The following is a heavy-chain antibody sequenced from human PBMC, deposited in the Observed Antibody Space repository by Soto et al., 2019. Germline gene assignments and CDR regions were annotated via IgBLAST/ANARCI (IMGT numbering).Heavy chain of an antibody. V-gene: IGHV3-21*01. CDR3: ARSLRWGAAAGPFDY. CDR1: GFTFSSYS. Sequence: GGSLRLSCAASGFTFSSYSTNWVRQAPGKGLEWVSSISSSSSYIYYADSVKGRFTISRDNAKNSLYLQMNSLRAEDTAVYYCARSLRWGAAAGPFDYWGQGTLVTVSS. D-gene: IGHD6-13*01. J-gene: IGHJ4*02. CDR2: ISSSSSYI.